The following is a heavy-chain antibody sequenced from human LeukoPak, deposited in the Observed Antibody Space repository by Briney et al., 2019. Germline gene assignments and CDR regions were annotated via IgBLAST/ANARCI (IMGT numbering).Heavy chain of an antibody. J-gene: IGHJ4*02. D-gene: IGHD6-13*01. Sequence: SETLSLTCTVSGGSLSSSSYYWGWIRQPPGKGLEWLGTIHYSGSTYYNPSLKSRVTMSVDTSKNQFSLKVNSVTAADTAIYYCVRHGGGQSPIVAARGTIDYWGRGTLVTVSS. V-gene: IGHV4-39*01. CDR1: GGSLSSSSYY. CDR3: VRHGGGQSPIVAARGTIDY. CDR2: IHYSGST.